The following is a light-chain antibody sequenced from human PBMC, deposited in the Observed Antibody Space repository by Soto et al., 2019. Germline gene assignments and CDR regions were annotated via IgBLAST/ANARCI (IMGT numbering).Light chain of an antibody. Sequence: EIVLPQSAATVSLSAGERATLSCRASQTVSRHLAWYQQNPGQAPRLLIYDISNRDTGIPARFSGSVSGTNFTLTISRLEPEDSAVYYCQQGSNWPRNTFGQGTELEIK. CDR3: QQGSNWPRNT. J-gene: IGKJ2*01. CDR2: DIS. V-gene: IGKV3-11*01. CDR1: QTVSRH.